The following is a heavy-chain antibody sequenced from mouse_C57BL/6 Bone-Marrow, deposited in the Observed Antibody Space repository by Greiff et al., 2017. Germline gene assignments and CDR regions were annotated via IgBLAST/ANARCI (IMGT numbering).Heavy chain of an antibody. CDR1: GFTFSSYA. CDR3: AREDWDGDAMDY. D-gene: IGHD4-1*01. V-gene: IGHV5-4*01. Sequence: DVKLVDSGGGLVKPGGSLKLSCAASGFTFSSYAMSWVRQTPEKRLEWVATISDGGSYTYYPDNVKGRFTISRDNAKNNLYLQMSHLKSEDTAMYYCAREDWDGDAMDYWGQGTSVTVSS. J-gene: IGHJ4*01. CDR2: ISDGGSYT.